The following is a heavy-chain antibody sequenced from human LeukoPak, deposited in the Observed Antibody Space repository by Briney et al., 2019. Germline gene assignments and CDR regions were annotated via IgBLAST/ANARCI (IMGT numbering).Heavy chain of an antibody. CDR3: AHGGYSYDKRTFDY. CDR2: IYLDDDK. Sequence: SAPTLVKPTQTLTLTRTFSGFSLSTSGVGVGWIRQPPGKALEWLAPIYLDDDKRYTPSLKGRLTITQDTSKNPVVLTMTNMDPVDTATYYCAHGGYSYDKRTFDYWGQGTLVTVSS. J-gene: IGHJ4*02. D-gene: IGHD5-18*01. CDR1: GFSLSTSGVG. V-gene: IGHV2-5*02.